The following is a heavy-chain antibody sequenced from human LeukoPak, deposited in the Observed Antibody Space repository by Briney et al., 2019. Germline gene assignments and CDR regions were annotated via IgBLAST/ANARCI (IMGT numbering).Heavy chain of an antibody. CDR3: AKVPTYCGGDWYDY. V-gene: IGHV3-23*01. J-gene: IGHJ4*02. Sequence: PGGSLTLSCAASGFTFSSYAMSWVRQAPGKGLEWASAISGSGGSTYYADSVKGRFTISRDNSKNTLYLQMNSLRAEDTAVYYCAKVPTYCGGDWYDYWRQGTVVTVSS. CDR2: ISGSGGST. CDR1: GFTFSSYA. D-gene: IGHD2-21*02.